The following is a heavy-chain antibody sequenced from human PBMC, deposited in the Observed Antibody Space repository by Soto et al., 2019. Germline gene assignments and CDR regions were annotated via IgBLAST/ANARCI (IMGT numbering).Heavy chain of an antibody. CDR2: INHSGTT. V-gene: IGHV4-34*01. D-gene: IGHD2-21*02. Sequence: QVQLQQWGAGLLKPSETLSLTCAVYGESFSGYYWNWNHQPPGKGLEWIGEINHSGTTNYNPSLKSRVTISLDTSKNHVSLRLTSVTAADTAIYYCARGIGVVVTAPCFDYWGQGTLVTVSS. J-gene: IGHJ4*02. CDR3: ARGIGVVVTAPCFDY. CDR1: GESFSGYY.